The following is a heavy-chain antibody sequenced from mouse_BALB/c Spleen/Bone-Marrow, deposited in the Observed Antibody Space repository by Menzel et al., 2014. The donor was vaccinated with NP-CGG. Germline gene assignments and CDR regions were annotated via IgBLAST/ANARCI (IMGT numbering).Heavy chain of an antibody. J-gene: IGHJ3*01. Sequence: VQLKDSGPELVKPGASMKVSCKASGYSFAGYTMNWVKQSHGKNLEWIGLINPYNGGPSYNQKFKGKATLTVDKSSSTAYMELLSLTSEDSAVYYCAREGYGSSYGFAYWGQGTLVTVSA. CDR2: INPYNGGP. CDR3: AREGYGSSYGFAY. V-gene: IGHV1-26*01. D-gene: IGHD1-1*01. CDR1: GYSFAGYT.